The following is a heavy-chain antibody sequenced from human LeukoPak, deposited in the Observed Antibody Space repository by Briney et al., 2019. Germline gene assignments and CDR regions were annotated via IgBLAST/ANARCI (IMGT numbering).Heavy chain of an antibody. CDR1: GFTFSDYY. V-gene: IGHV3-11*01. Sequence: PGGSLRLSCAASGFTFSDYYMSWIRQAPGKGLEGVSYISSSGSTIYYADSVKGRFTISRDNAKNSLYLQMNSLRAEDTAVYYCARDTMVRGVIVDYYYGMDVWGQGTTVTVSS. D-gene: IGHD3-10*01. CDR2: ISSSGSTI. CDR3: ARDTMVRGVIVDYYYGMDV. J-gene: IGHJ6*02.